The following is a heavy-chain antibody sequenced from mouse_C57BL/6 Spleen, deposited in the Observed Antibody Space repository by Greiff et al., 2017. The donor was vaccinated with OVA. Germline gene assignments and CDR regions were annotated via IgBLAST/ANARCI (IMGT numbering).Heavy chain of an antibody. J-gene: IGHJ2*01. V-gene: IGHV1-39*01. CDR2: INPNYGTT. CDR1: GYSFTDYN. CDR3: ARGGDSNYHFDY. D-gene: IGHD2-5*01. Sequence: EVQLQQSGPELVKPGASVKISCKASGYSFTDYNMNWVKQSNGKSLEWIGVINPNYGTTSYNQKFKGKATLTVDQSSSTDYMQLNSLTAEDSAVDYCARGGDSNYHFDYWGQGTTLTVSS.